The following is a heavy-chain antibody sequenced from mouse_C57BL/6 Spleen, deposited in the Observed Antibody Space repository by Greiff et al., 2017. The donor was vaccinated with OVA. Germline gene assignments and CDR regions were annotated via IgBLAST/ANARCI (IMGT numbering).Heavy chain of an antibody. V-gene: IGHV5-9*01. D-gene: IGHD5-1*01. J-gene: IGHJ2*01. CDR2: ISGGGGNA. Sequence: EVQLVESGGGLVKPGGSLKLSCAASGFTFSSYTMSWVRQTPEKRLEWVATISGGGGNAYYPDSVKGRFTISRDNAKNTLYLQMSSLRSEDTALYYCARQTYLFYYFDYWGQGTTLTVSS. CDR1: GFTFSSYT. CDR3: ARQTYLFYYFDY.